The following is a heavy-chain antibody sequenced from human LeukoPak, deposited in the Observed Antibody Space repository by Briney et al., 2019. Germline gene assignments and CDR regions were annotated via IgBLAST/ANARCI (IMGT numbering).Heavy chain of an antibody. J-gene: IGHJ4*02. CDR2: INHSGST. D-gene: IGHD2-15*01. CDR1: GGSFSGYY. Sequence: ASETLSLTCAVYGGSFSGYYWSWIRQPPGKGLEWIGEINHSGSTNYNPSPKSRVTISVDTSKNQFSLKLSSVTAADTAVYYCARTLRREAALDYWGQGTLVTVSS. V-gene: IGHV4-34*01. CDR3: ARTLRREAALDY.